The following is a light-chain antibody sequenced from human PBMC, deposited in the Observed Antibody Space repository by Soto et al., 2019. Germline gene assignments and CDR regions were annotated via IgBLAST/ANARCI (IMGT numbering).Light chain of an antibody. CDR3: CSYTTSNTRQIV. V-gene: IGLV2-14*01. CDR2: DVS. J-gene: IGLJ1*01. CDR1: SSDVGGYNY. Sequence: QSVLTQPASVSVSPGQSITISCTGTSSDVGGYNYVSWYQQHPGKAPKFMIYDVSNRPSGVSNRFPGSKSGNTASLTISGLQAEDEADYYCCSYTTSNTRQIVFGTGTKVTV.